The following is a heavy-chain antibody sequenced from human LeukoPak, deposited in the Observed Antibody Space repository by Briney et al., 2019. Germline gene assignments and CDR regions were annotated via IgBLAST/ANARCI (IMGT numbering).Heavy chain of an antibody. CDR2: IYYSGST. D-gene: IGHD3-10*01. Sequence: SETLSLTCTVSGGSISSGGYYWSWIRQHPGKGLEWIGYIYYSGSTYYNPSLKSRVTISVDTSKNQFSLKLSSVTAADTAVYYCARSFSAAHGAPYWYFDLWGRGTLVTVSS. CDR1: GGSISSGGYY. CDR3: ARSFSAAHGAPYWYFDL. V-gene: IGHV4-31*03. J-gene: IGHJ2*01.